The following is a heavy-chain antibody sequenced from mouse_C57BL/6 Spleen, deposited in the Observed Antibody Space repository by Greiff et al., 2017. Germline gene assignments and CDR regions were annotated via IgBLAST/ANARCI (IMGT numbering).Heavy chain of an antibody. Sequence: QVQLQQPGAELVKPGASVKMSCKASGYTFTSYWITWVKQRPGQGLEWIGDIYPGSGSTNYNEKFKSKATLTVDTSSSSAYMQLSSLTSEDSAVXYCARGYSTYAMDYWGQGTSVTVSS. J-gene: IGHJ4*01. D-gene: IGHD2-5*01. V-gene: IGHV1-55*01. CDR1: GYTFTSYW. CDR2: IYPGSGST. CDR3: ARGYSTYAMDY.